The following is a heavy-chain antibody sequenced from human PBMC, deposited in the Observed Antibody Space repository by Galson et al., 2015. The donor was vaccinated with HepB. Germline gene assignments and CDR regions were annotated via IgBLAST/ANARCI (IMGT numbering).Heavy chain of an antibody. CDR3: ARHNGAPLAY. J-gene: IGHJ4*02. D-gene: IGHD4-17*01. CDR1: GFTFSAYW. CDR2: VTNDGRTT. V-gene: IGHV3-74*01. Sequence: SLRLSCAASGFTFSAYWMHWVRQAPGKGLVWVSHVTNDGRTTSYADSVKGRFAISRDNAKNTLYLQMNSLRAEDTAVYYCARHNGAPLAYWGQGTLVTVSS.